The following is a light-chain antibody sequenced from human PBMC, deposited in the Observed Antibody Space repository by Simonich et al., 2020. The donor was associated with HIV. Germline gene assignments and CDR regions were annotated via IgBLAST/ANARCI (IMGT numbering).Light chain of an antibody. Sequence: EIVMTQSPATLSVSPGERATLSCRASQSVRSNLAWYQQKPGQAPRLLIYGSSTRATGFPARFRGSGSGTEFTLTISSLQSEDFALYYCQHYNNWPRTFGQGTKVEIK. CDR3: QHYNNWPRT. CDR2: GSS. V-gene: IGKV3-15*01. CDR1: QSVRSN. J-gene: IGKJ1*01.